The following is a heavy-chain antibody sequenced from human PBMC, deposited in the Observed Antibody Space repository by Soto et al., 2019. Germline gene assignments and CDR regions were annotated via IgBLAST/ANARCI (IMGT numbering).Heavy chain of an antibody. CDR3: ARVHCLDWLLYSFDY. J-gene: IGHJ4*02. CDR2: INAGNGDT. V-gene: IGHV1-3*01. Sequence: QVQLVQSGAEVKKPGASVKVSCKASGYTFTNYAMHWVRQAPGQGLEWMGWINAGNGDTKYSQKFQGRVTMTRDTAASTAYTELSSLRHEDTSVYFCARVHCLDWLLYSFDYWGQGTLVTVSS. CDR1: GYTFTNYA. D-gene: IGHD3-3*01.